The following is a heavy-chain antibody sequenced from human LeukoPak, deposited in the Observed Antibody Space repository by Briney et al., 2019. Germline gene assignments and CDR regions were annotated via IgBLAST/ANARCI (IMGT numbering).Heavy chain of an antibody. V-gene: IGHV3-21*01. CDR1: GFTFSSYS. J-gene: IGHJ4*02. CDR2: ISSSSSYI. Sequence: GRSLRLSCAASGFTFSSYSMNWVRQAPGKGLEWVSSISSSSSYIYYADSVKGRFTISRDNAKNSLYLQMNSLRAEDTAVYYCARDGGGNFDYWGQGTLVTVSS. D-gene: IGHD4-23*01. CDR3: ARDGGGNFDY.